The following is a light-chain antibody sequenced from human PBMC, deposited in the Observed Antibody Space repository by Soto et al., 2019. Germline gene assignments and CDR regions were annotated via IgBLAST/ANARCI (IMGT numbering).Light chain of an antibody. J-gene: IGLJ7*01. Sequence: QSALTQSPSASGTAGQRITISCSGGSSNVGSNSVNWYQQVPGTAPKVLIYRDHQRPSRVPDRFSGSKSGTSASLAISGLQSEDEADYYCASWDDSLNAVLFGGGTQLTVL. CDR1: SSNVGSNS. CDR2: RDH. V-gene: IGLV1-44*01. CDR3: ASWDDSLNAVL.